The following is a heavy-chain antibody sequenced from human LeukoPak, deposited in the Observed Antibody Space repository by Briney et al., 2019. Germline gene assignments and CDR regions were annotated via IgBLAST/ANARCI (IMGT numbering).Heavy chain of an antibody. CDR3: AKGGGASCYTPIDT. CDR2: IGGSDGST. Sequence: GGSLRLSCAASGFTFTNYAMSWVRQAPGKGPEWVSVIGGSDGSTYSADSVKGRFTISRDNSKNTLYLQMSSLRAEDTAVYYCAKGGGASCYTPIDTWGQGPLVTVS. D-gene: IGHD2-2*02. CDR1: GFTFTNYA. V-gene: IGHV3-23*01. J-gene: IGHJ5*02.